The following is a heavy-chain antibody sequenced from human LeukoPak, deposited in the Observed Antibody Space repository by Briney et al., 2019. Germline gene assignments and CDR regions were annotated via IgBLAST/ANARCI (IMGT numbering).Heavy chain of an antibody. CDR3: ARKRGDWNDAFDI. CDR1: GFTISSGGYY. CDR2: IYYSRST. Sequence: PSETLSLTCTVSGFTISSGGYYWSWLRQRLGKGLEWIGYIYYSRSTYYNPSLKSRTTNSVDTSNNQFLLELRSVTAAKTDGDYCARKRGDWNDAFDIWGQGTMVTVSS. D-gene: IGHD1-1*01. V-gene: IGHV4-31*03. J-gene: IGHJ3*02.